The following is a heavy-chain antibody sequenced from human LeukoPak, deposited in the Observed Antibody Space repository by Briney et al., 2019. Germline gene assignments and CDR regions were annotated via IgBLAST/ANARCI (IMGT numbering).Heavy chain of an antibody. J-gene: IGHJ4*02. CDR3: ATISGYDVDY. Sequence: GGSLRLSCAASGFTFSSYSMNGVREAPGEGVAWVLYISSSSSTICFEVSVKGRLTMSSANAKKSLYLQMNRLRAEDTAVYFCATISGYDVDYWGQGNLGTVSS. V-gene: IGHV3-48*01. CDR1: GFTFSSYS. D-gene: IGHD5-12*01. CDR2: ISSSSSTI.